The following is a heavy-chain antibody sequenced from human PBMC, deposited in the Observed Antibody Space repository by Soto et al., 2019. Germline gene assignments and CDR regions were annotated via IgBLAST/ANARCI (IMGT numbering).Heavy chain of an antibody. CDR2: IYYSGST. V-gene: IGHV4-59*08. D-gene: IGHD5-12*01. Sequence: SETLSLTCTVSGGSISSYYWSWIRQPPGKGLEWIGYIYYSGSTNYNPSLKSRVTISVDTSKNQFSLKLSSVTAADTAVYYCARHTGGGYDYAGSFDYWGQGTLVTVSS. CDR1: GGSISSYY. J-gene: IGHJ4*02. CDR3: ARHTGGGYDYAGSFDY.